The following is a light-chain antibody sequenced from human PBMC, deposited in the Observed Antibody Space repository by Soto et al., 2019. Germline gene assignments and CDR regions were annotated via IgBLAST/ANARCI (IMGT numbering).Light chain of an antibody. CDR3: CSYAGTHTFVI. V-gene: IGLV8-61*01. CDR1: SGSVSTSYY. J-gene: IGLJ2*01. CDR2: NTT. Sequence: QTVVTQEPSFSVSPGGTVILTCGLTSGSVSTSYYPSWYQQSPGLAPRTLIYNTTTRSSGVPDRFSGSILGNKAALTITGAQSDDEAEYYCCSYAGTHTFVIFGAGTKLTVL.